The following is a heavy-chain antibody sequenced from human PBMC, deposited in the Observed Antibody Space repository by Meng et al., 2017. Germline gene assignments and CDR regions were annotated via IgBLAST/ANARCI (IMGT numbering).Heavy chain of an antibody. V-gene: IGHV4-59*01. J-gene: IGHJ4*02. D-gene: IGHD4-17*01. CDR3: ARRGTTVSTGYFDS. CDR2: IYYSEST. CDR1: DDSISSYF. Sequence: GSLRLSCTVSDDSISSYFWNWIRQPPGKGLEWIGYIYYSESTNYNPSLKSRVTMSLDTSKNQFSLKLTSVTAADTAVYYCARRGTTVSTGYFDSWGQGALVTVSS.